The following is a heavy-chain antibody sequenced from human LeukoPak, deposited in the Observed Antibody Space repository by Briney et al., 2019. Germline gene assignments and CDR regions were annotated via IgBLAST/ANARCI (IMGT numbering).Heavy chain of an antibody. CDR1: GGSISSGGYY. CDR3: AKQGYSGIFDY. V-gene: IGHV4-31*03. J-gene: IGHJ4*02. CDR2: IYYSGST. D-gene: IGHD3-10*01. Sequence: SETLSLTCTVSGGSISSGGYYWSWIRQHPGKGLEWIGYIYYSGSTYYNPSLKSRVTISVDTSKNQFSLKLSSVTAADTAVYYCAKQGYSGIFDYWGQGTLVTVSS.